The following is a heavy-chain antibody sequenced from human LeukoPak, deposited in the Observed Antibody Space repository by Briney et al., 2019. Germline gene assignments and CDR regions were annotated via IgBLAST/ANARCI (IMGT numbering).Heavy chain of an antibody. CDR1: GYTFTSYA. D-gene: IGHD3-10*01. J-gene: IGHJ5*02. CDR2: INAGNGNT. V-gene: IGHV1-3*01. Sequence: ASVKVSCKASGYTFTSYAMHWVRQAPGQRLEWMGWINAGNGNTKYSQKFQGRVTITWDTSASTAYMELSSLRSEDTAVYYCARQGYGSGRVWFDPWGQGTLVTVSS. CDR3: ARQGYGSGRVWFDP.